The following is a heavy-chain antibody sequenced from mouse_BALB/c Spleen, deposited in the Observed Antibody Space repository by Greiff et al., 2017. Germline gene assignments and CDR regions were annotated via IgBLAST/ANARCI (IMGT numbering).Heavy chain of an antibody. CDR2: ISYSGST. Sequence: DVQLQESGPGLVKPSQSLSLTCTVTGYSITSDYAWNWIRQFPGNKLEWMGYISYSGSTSYNPSLKSRISITRDTSKNQFFLQLNSVTTEDTATYYCARGRIYYDYDGFAYWGQGTLVTVSA. CDR3: ARGRIYYDYDGFAY. CDR1: GYSITSDYA. D-gene: IGHD2-4*01. V-gene: IGHV3-2*02. J-gene: IGHJ3*01.